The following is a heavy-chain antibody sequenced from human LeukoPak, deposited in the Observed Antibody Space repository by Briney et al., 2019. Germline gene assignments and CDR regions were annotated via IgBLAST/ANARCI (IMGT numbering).Heavy chain of an antibody. CDR2: ISGSGGTI. D-gene: IGHD2-2*01. CDR3: AKPPNNYCSSTSCHYYFDY. V-gene: IGHV3-23*01. Sequence: AGGSLRLSCAASGFTFSNYAMSWVRQAPGEGLEWVSSISGSGGTIYYADSVKGRFTVSGDNSKNTLYLQMNSLRAEDTAVYYCAKPPNNYCSSTSCHYYFDYWGQGTLVTVSS. CDR1: GFTFSNYA. J-gene: IGHJ4*02.